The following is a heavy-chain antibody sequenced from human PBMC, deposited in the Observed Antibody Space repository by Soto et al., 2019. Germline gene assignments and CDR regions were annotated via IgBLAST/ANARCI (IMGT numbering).Heavy chain of an antibody. CDR1: GFTFDNYA. V-gene: IGHV3-9*01. J-gene: IGHJ4*02. CDR3: AKDTGPN. Sequence: LSCAASGFTFDNYAMHWVRQAPGKGLEWVSCISWNSNTIAYADSVKGRFTISRDNAKNSLYLQMNSLRAEDTAFYYCAKDTGPNWGQGTLVTVSS. CDR2: ISWNSNTI.